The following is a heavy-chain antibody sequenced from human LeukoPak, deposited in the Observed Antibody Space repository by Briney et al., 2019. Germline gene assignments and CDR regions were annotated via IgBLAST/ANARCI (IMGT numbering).Heavy chain of an antibody. J-gene: IGHJ2*01. CDR3: ARASPADFNL. CDR1: EFTFSNYW. V-gene: IGHV3-74*01. Sequence: PGGSLRLSCVASEFTFSNYWIHWVRQAPGKGLVWVSRIRGGGIVTNYADSVEGRFTVSRDNAKNTVHLQMNSLRDDDTAVYYCARASPADFNLWGRGTLVTVSS. CDR2: IRGGGIVT.